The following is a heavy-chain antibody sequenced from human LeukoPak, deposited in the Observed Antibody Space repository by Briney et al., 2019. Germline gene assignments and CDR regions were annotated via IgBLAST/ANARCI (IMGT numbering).Heavy chain of an antibody. V-gene: IGHV4-39*07. J-gene: IGHJ4*02. D-gene: IGHD3-22*01. CDR2: IYYSGST. Sequence: SETLSLTCTFSGGSISSSSYYWGWIRQPPGKGLEWIGSIYYSGSTYYNPSLKSRVTISVDTSKNQFSLKLSSVTAADTAVYYCARGHYYWPRREYFDYWGQGTLVTVSS. CDR3: ARGHYYWPRREYFDY. CDR1: GGSISSSSYY.